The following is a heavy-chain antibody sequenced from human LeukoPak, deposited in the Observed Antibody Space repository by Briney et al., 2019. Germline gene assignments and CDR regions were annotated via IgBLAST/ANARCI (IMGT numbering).Heavy chain of an antibody. CDR2: ISSSSSSYT. CDR3: AREKSGTWWGLDY. Sequence: PGGSLRLSCAASGFTFSDYYMSWVRQAPGKGLEWVSYISSSSSSYTNYADSVKGRFTISRDNFKNTLYLQMNSLRAEDTAVYYCAREKSGTWWGLDYWGQGTLVTVSS. J-gene: IGHJ4*02. V-gene: IGHV3-11*05. CDR1: GFTFSDYY. D-gene: IGHD1-14*01.